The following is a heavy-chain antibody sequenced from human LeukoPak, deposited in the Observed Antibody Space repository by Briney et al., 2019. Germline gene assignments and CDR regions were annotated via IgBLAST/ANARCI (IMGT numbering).Heavy chain of an antibody. CDR3: ARHYGGPDDY. CDR2: IIPIVGST. CDR1: GDTFSSYG. D-gene: IGHD4-23*01. V-gene: IGHV1-69*04. J-gene: IGHJ4*02. Sequence: ASVKVSCKTSGDTFSSYGISWVRQAPGQGLEWMGRIIPIVGSTNYAEKLQGRVTITADKSTSTVYMELSSLRSEDTAVYYCARHYGGPDDYWGQGTLIIVSS.